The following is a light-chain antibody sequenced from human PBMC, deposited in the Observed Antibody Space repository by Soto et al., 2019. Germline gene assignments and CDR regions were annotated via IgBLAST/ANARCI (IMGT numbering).Light chain of an antibody. CDR1: QSVLYSVNNKNY. V-gene: IGKV4-1*01. Sequence: DMVLTQSPDSLAVSLGETATINCKSSQSVLYSVNNKNYLAWYQQKPGQPPKLLIYWASNRESGVPDRFRSSGSGTDFTLTIRSLQAADVAVYHCQQFHTSPLTFGGGTKV. CDR3: QQFHTSPLT. CDR2: WAS. J-gene: IGKJ4*01.